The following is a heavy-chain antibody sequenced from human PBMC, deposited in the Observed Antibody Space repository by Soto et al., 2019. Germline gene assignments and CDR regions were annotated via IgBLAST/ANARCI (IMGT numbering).Heavy chain of an antibody. Sequence: SETLSLTCTVSGSSISSSSSYWGWIPQAPGKGLEWIGNIYYRGSTYYNPSLKGRVTISVDTSKNQFSLKLSSVTAADTAVYYCARSPVDYGMDVWGQGTTVTVSS. CDR2: IYYRGST. V-gene: IGHV4-39*07. CDR3: ARSPVDYGMDV. CDR1: GSSISSSSSY. J-gene: IGHJ6*02.